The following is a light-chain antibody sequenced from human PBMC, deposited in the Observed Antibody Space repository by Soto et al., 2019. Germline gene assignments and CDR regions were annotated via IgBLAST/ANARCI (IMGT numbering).Light chain of an antibody. Sequence: DLQMTQSPSSLSASIGDRVTITCRASQSISIYLNWYQQKPGKAPKVLIYAASTLQSGVPSRFSGSGSGTDFTLTISSLQPEDFATYYCQQAYINPRTFGPGTKVDIK. J-gene: IGKJ1*01. CDR1: QSISIY. CDR3: QQAYINPRT. CDR2: AAS. V-gene: IGKV1-39*01.